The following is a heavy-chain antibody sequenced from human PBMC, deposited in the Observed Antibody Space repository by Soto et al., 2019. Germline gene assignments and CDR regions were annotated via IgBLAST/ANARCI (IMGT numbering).Heavy chain of an antibody. D-gene: IGHD2-21*01. CDR1: GFIFSAYV. CDR3: ARDPERLKFGDIDY. Sequence: QVQLVESGGGVVQPGRSLRLSCAASGFIFSAYVMHCVRQAPGKGLEWVAMISHDEDYIFYADSVKGRVTISRDNSKDTLYLQMSSLKTEDTATYYCARDPERLKFGDIDYWGQGTLVTVSS. V-gene: IGHV3-30*19. J-gene: IGHJ4*02. CDR2: ISHDEDYI.